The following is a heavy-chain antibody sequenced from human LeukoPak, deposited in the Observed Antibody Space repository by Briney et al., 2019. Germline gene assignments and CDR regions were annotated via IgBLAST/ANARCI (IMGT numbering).Heavy chain of an antibody. Sequence: ASVKVSCKASGYTFTSYDINWVRQATGQGLEWMGWMNPNSGNTGYAQKFQGRVTITRNTSISTAYMELSSLRSEDTAVYCCARVGANWNYGHNWFDPWGQGTLVTVSS. V-gene: IGHV1-8*03. J-gene: IGHJ5*02. CDR2: MNPNSGNT. CDR3: ARVGANWNYGHNWFDP. CDR1: GYTFTSYD. D-gene: IGHD1-7*01.